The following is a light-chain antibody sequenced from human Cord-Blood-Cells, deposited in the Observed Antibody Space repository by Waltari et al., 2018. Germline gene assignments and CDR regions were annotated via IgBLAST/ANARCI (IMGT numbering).Light chain of an antibody. CDR3: QQYNNWPPGT. Sequence: EIVMTQSPATLSVSPGERATLSCRASQSVSSNLAWYQQKPGQAPRHLIYGASTRATGSPARFSGSGSGTEFTLTISSLQSEDFAVYYCQQYNNWPPGTFGPGTKVDIK. CDR2: GAS. CDR1: QSVSSN. J-gene: IGKJ3*01. V-gene: IGKV3-15*01.